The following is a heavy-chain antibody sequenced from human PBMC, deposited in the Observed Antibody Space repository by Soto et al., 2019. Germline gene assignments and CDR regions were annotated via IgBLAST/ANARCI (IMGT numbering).Heavy chain of an antibody. V-gene: IGHV1-18*04. CDR1: GYTFTSYG. Sequence: ASVKVSCKASGYTFTSYGISWVRQAPGQGLEWMGWISAYNGNTNYAQKLQGRVTMTTDTSTSTAYMEMRSLRSDDTAVYYCARDRSVRAVAGALGGYWGQGTLVTVSS. D-gene: IGHD6-19*01. J-gene: IGHJ4*02. CDR2: ISAYNGNT. CDR3: ARDRSVRAVAGALGGY.